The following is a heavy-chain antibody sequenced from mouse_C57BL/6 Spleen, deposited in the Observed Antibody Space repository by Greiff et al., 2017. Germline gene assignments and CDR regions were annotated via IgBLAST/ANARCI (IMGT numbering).Heavy chain of an antibody. CDR3: ARMPNYAMDY. CDR2: IYPGDGDT. V-gene: IGHV1-82*01. Sequence: VQLQQSGPELVKPGASVKISCKASGYAFSSSWMNWVKQRPGKGLEWIGRIYPGDGDTNYNGKFKGKATLTADKSSSTAYMQHSSLTSEDSAVYFCARMPNYAMDYWGQGTSVTVSS. CDR1: GYAFSSSW. J-gene: IGHJ4*01.